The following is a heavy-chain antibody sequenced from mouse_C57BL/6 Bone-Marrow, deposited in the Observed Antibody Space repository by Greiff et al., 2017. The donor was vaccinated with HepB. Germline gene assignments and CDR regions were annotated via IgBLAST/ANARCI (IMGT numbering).Heavy chain of an antibody. V-gene: IGHV5-17*01. CDR1: GFTFSDYG. Sequence: EVQPVESGGGLVKPGGSLKLSCAASGFTFSDYGMHWVRQAPEKGLEWVAYISSGSSTIYYADTVKGRFTISRDNAKNTLFLQMTSLRSEDTAMYYCAREGGPWYFDVWGTGTTVTVSS. J-gene: IGHJ1*03. D-gene: IGHD1-1*02. CDR3: AREGGPWYFDV. CDR2: ISSGSSTI.